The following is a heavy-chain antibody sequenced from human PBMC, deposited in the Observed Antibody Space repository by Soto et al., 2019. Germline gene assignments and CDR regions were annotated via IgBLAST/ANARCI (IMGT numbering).Heavy chain of an antibody. D-gene: IGHD5-12*01. V-gene: IGHV3-33*01. J-gene: IGHJ4*02. CDR1: GFTFSSYG. Sequence: GGSLRLSCAASGFTFSSYGMHWVRQAPGKGLEWVAVIWYDGSNKYYADSVKGRFTISRDNSKNTRYLQMNSLRAEDTAVYYCARRYSGYDYPFDYWGQGTLVTVSS. CDR2: IWYDGSNK. CDR3: ARRYSGYDYPFDY.